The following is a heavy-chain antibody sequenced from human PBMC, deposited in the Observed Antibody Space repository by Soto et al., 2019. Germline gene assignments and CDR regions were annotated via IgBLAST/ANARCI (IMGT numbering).Heavy chain of an antibody. CDR2: IVPIDGST. V-gene: IGHV1-69*01. D-gene: IGHD3-3*01. CDR1: GGTISSFG. CDR3: ARSFTKSRRGGVAFDY. J-gene: IGHJ4*02. Sequence: QVQLVQSGAEVKKPGSSVKVSCTTSGGTISSFGMNWVRQAPGQGLEWMGGIVPIDGSTKYAEKFQGRVTITADASTSTAYMDLSSLRSEDTAVYYCARSFTKSRRGGVAFDYWGQGTLLTVSP.